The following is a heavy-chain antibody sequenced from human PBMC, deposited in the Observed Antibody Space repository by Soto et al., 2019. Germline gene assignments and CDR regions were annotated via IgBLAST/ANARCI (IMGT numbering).Heavy chain of an antibody. CDR1: GFTSSNYW. V-gene: IGHV3-74*01. CDR2: IKSDGSST. D-gene: IGHD3-10*01. J-gene: IGHJ6*02. CDR3: ARSVRSGSFPYYYYAMDV. Sequence: EVQLVESGGGLVQPGGSLRLSCAASGFTSSNYWMHWVRQAPGKGLVWVSRIKSDGSSTSYADSVKGRFTISRDNXKXTXALQMHGLRAEDMAVYYCARSVRSGSFPYYYYAMDVWGQGTTVTVSS.